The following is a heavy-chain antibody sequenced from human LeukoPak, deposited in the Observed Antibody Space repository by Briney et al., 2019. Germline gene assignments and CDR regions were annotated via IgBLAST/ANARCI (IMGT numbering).Heavy chain of an antibody. CDR3: ARDGGEDIVVVPAAIVFDY. D-gene: IGHD2-2*02. CDR2: ISAYNGNT. V-gene: IGHV1-18*01. J-gene: IGHJ4*02. CDR1: GYTFTSYG. Sequence: GASVKVSCKASGYTFTSYGISWVRQAPGQGLEWMGWISAYNGNTNYAQKLQGRVTMTTDTSMSTAYMELRSLRSDDTAVYYCARDGGEDIVVVPAAIVFDYWGQGTLVTVSS.